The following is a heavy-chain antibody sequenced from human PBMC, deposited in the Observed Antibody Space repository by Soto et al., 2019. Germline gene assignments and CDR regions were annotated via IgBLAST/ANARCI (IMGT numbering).Heavy chain of an antibody. D-gene: IGHD3-22*01. CDR2: IWYDGSNK. V-gene: IGHV3-33*01. J-gene: IGHJ6*02. Sequence: QVQLVESGGGVVQPGRSLRLSCAASGFTFSSYGMHWVRQAPGKGLEWVAVIWYDGSNKYYADSVKGRFTISRDNSKNTLYLQMNSLRAEDTAVYYCARVLGLYYYDSSGYARLTTGYGMDVWGQGTTVTVSS. CDR3: ARVLGLYYYDSSGYARLTTGYGMDV. CDR1: GFTFSSYG.